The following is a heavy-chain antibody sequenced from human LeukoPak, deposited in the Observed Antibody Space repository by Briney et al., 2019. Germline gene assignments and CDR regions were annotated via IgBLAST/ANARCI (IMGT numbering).Heavy chain of an antibody. J-gene: IGHJ6*03. D-gene: IGHD3-10*01. CDR3: ARGRNTMVRGALGAETRYYYSYYMDV. Sequence: PSETLSLTCAVYGGSFSGDFWSWIRQSPGKGLEWIGEINHSGSTNYNPSLKSRVTMSVDTSKNQFSLKLSSVTAADTAVYYCARGRNTMVRGALGAETRYYYSYYMDVWGKGTTVTVSS. CDR2: INHSGST. V-gene: IGHV4-34*01. CDR1: GGSFSGDF.